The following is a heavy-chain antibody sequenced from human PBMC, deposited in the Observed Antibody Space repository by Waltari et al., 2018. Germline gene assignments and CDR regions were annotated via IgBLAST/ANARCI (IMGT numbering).Heavy chain of an antibody. J-gene: IGHJ4*02. CDR2: INVDGKST. Sequence: EVQLVESGGVVVQPGGSLRLSCAASGFTFHDYTMHWVRQPPGRGLGGVAFINVDGKSTVYADDGKGRFTISRDNSKNSLYLQLNSLGSEDTALYYCARDLFRGYSYAYLAGYWGQGTLVTVSS. CDR1: GFTFHDYT. CDR3: ARDLFRGYSYAYLAGY. D-gene: IGHD5-18*01. V-gene: IGHV3-43*01.